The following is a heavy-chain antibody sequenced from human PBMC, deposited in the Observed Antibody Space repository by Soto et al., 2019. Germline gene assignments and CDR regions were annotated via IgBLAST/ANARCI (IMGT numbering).Heavy chain of an antibody. J-gene: IGHJ4*02. D-gene: IGHD5-18*01. CDR2: TYHMSKWYN. CDR3: ARGAADTAMVDS. CDR1: GDSVSRSGAA. V-gene: IGHV6-1*01. Sequence: PSQTLSLTCAISGDSVSRSGAAWNWIRQSPSRGLEWLGRTYHMSKWYNDYAVSVKSRIIINADASKSQFSLQLTSVTAADTAVYYCARGAADTAMVDSWGQGTLVTVSS.